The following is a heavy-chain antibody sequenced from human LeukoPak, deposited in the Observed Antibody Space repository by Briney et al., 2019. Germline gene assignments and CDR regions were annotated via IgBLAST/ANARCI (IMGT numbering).Heavy chain of an antibody. CDR1: GYTFTGYY. CDR3: ARAQVAVVAASVYYYYGMDV. V-gene: IGHV1-2*04. Sequence: ASVKVSCKASGYTFTGYYMHWVRQAPGQGLEWMGWINPNSGGTNYAQKFQGWVTMTRDTSISTAYMELSRLRSDDTAVYYCARAQVAVVAASVYYYYGMDVWGKGTTVTVSS. CDR2: INPNSGGT. J-gene: IGHJ6*04. D-gene: IGHD2-15*01.